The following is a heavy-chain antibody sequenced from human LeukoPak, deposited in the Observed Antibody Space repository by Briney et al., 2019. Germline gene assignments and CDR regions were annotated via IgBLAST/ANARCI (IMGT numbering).Heavy chain of an antibody. D-gene: IGHD2-15*01. J-gene: IGHJ4*02. V-gene: IGHV3-7*05. CDR2: IKQDGSEK. Sequence: GGSLRLSCAASGFTFSSYGMHWVRQAPGKGLEWVANIKQDGSEKYYVDSVKGRFTISRDNAKNSLYLQMNSLRAEDTAVYYCARAWSTDQWGQGTLVTVSS. CDR1: GFTFSSYG. CDR3: ARAWSTDQ.